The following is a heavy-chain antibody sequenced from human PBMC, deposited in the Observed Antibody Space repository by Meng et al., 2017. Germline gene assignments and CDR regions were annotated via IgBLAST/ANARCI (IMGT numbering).Heavy chain of an antibody. D-gene: IGHD2-15*01. CDR2: IYCSGST. CDR3: ARDCSGGSCYSIGV. Sequence: QEVGPGLVGPSETLSLPCTVAGGSVSSGSYYWSWIRQPPGKGLEWIGYIYCSGSTNYNPSLKSRVTISVDTSKNQFSLKLSSVTAADTAVYYCARDCSGGSCYSIGVWGQGTLVTVSS. J-gene: IGHJ4*02. CDR1: GGSVSSGSYY. V-gene: IGHV4-61*01.